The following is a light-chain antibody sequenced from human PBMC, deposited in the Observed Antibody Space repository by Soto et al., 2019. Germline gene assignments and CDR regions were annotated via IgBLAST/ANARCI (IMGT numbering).Light chain of an antibody. CDR1: SSNIGSNF. J-gene: IGLJ3*02. CDR3: VAWDGSLSGGV. CDR2: RNN. V-gene: IGLV1-47*01. Sequence: QSVLTQPPSASGTPGQRVTISCSGSSSNIGSNFVYWYQHLPGTAPKLLIYRNNQRPSGVPDRFSGSKSGTSASLAISGLRSEDEADYYCVAWDGSLSGGVFGGGTQLTVL.